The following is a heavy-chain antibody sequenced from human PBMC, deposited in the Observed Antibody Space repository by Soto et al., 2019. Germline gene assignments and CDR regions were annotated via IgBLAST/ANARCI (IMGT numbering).Heavy chain of an antibody. D-gene: IGHD3-3*01. Sequence: GASVKVSCKASGVTFSSYAINWVRQAPLQGHEWMGGIIPIFGTANYIQKFQGRVTITADESTSTASMELSSLRSEDAGVYHCARSGWTHYAFWSGYYAPRYYYCCMDVSGQATTGT. V-gene: IGHV1-69*13. CDR3: ARSGWTHYAFWSGYYAPRYYYCCMDV. CDR1: GVTFSSYA. J-gene: IGHJ6*02. CDR2: IIPIFGTA.